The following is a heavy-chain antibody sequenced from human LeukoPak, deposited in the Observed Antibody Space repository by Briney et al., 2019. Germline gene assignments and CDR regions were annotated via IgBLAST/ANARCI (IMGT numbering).Heavy chain of an antibody. J-gene: IGHJ4*02. CDR1: GGSFSGYY. CDR3: ASHMTTVTTPLDY. V-gene: IGHV4-34*01. CDR2: INHSGST. D-gene: IGHD4-11*01. Sequence: SETLSLTCAVYGGSFSGYYWSWIRQPPGKGLEWIGEINHSGSTNYNPSLKSRVTISVDTSKNQFSLKLSSVTAADTAVYYCASHMTTVTTPLDYWGQGTLVTVSS.